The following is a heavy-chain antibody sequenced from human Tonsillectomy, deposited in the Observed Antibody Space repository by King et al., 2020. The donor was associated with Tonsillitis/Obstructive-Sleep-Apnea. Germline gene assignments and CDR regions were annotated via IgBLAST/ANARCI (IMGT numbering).Heavy chain of an antibody. D-gene: IGHD2-15*01. CDR2: ISHSGSI. Sequence: VQLQQWGVGLLKPSKTLSLTCAVYGGAFSGYYWSWIRQPPGKGLEWIGEISHSGSINYNPSLKSRVPISVDTSKNQFSLKLSSLTAADTAVYYCAREGYCSGGDCPVEAFDIWGQGTTVTVSS. CDR1: GGAFSGYY. J-gene: IGHJ3*02. CDR3: AREGYCSGGDCPVEAFDI. V-gene: IGHV4-34*01.